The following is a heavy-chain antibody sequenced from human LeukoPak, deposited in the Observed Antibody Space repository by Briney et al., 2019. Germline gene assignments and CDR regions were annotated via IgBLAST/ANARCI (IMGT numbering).Heavy chain of an antibody. J-gene: IGHJ5*02. V-gene: IGHV4-39*01. CDR3: ARWLVVGDNWFDP. Sequence: SETLSLTCTVSGGSISSSSDFWGWIRQPPGKGLEWIGSIYYSGSTYYNPSLKSRVTISVDTSKNQFSLKLSSVTAADTAVYYCARWLVVGDNWFDPWGQGTLVTVSS. CDR2: IYYSGST. CDR1: GGSISSSSDF. D-gene: IGHD6-19*01.